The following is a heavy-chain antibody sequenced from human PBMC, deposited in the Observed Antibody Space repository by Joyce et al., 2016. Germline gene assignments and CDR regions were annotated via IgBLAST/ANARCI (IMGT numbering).Heavy chain of an antibody. V-gene: IGHV4-39*07. Sequence: QVQLQESGPGLVRPSETLSLTCSVSGGSISGSSYYWGWIRQAPGKGLEWLGSIYRSGTTYGNPSLKSRVSMSVDTSKNQFSLRLNSVSAADTAVYYCARTVVMVTAVHHVEYWGQGTLVTVSS. CDR3: ARTVVMVTAVHHVEY. CDR2: IYRSGTT. D-gene: IGHD2-21*02. J-gene: IGHJ4*02. CDR1: GGSISGSSYY.